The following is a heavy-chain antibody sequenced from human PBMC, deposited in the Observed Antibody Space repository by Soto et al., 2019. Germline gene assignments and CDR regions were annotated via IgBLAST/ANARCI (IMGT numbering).Heavy chain of an antibody. J-gene: IGHJ4*02. V-gene: IGHV3-15*01. Sequence: EVQLVESGGGFVKPGESLTLFCAASGFTFSSAPMSWVRQAPGKGLEWVGRIKPNTNGGAIDYLAPVKGRFTLSRDDSKNTLYLQMNSLKIEDSALYYCTTPAIPVDGTQPFNYWGQGALVTVSS. CDR2: IKPNTNGGAI. D-gene: IGHD6-19*01. CDR1: GFTFSSAP. CDR3: TTPAIPVDGTQPFNY.